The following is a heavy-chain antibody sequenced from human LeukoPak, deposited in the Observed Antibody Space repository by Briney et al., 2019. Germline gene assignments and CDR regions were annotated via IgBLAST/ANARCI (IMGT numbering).Heavy chain of an antibody. CDR2: VIGSGGGT. J-gene: IGHJ4*02. CDR1: GFTFSSYA. CDR3: AKSVPSGSRTDY. Sequence: GGSLRLSCAASGFTFSSYAMSWVRQAPGKGLEWVSGVIGSGGGTYYADSVKGRFTISRDNSKNTLYLQMNSLRAEDTAVYYCAKSVPSGSRTDYWGQGTLVTVSS. D-gene: IGHD3-10*01. V-gene: IGHV3-23*01.